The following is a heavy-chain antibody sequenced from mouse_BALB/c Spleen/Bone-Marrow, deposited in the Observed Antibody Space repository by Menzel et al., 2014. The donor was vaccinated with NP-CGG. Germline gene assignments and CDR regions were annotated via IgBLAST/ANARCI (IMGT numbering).Heavy chain of an antibody. Sequence: QVQLQQSGAELVKPGASVMLSCKASGYNFTSYWMNWVKQRPGQGLEWIGEIDPTDNYINYNQKVKDKGTLTVDKSSSTAYMQLSSLTSEDSAVYYCARSRGLYDYCYFDVWGAGTTVTVSS. CDR2: IDPTDNYI. V-gene: IGHV1-69*02. CDR3: ARSRGLYDYCYFDV. J-gene: IGHJ1*01. CDR1: GYNFTSYW. D-gene: IGHD2-3*01.